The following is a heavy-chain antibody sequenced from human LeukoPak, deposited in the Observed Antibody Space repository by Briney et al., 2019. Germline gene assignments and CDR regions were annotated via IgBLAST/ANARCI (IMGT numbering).Heavy chain of an antibody. V-gene: IGHV3-30*02. CDR2: IRYDGSEE. CDR1: GITLSSYG. J-gene: IGHJ4*02. CDR3: AKGYTYTFDYFDS. D-gene: IGHD5-18*01. Sequence: GGALRLSCAASGITLSSYGMPWGRPAPGKGVNWVAFIRYDGSEEYYADSVKGRFTISRDNSKKTLYLQMNSLRAEDTAVYYCAKGYTYTFDYFDSWGQGTLVTVPS.